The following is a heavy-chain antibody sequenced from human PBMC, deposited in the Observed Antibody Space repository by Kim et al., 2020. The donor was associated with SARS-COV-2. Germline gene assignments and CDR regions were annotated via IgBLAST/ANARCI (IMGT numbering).Heavy chain of an antibody. CDR2: IYTSGST. Sequence: SETLSLTCTVSGGSISSGSYYWSWIRQPAGKGLEWIGRIYTSGSTNYNPSLKIRVTISVDTSKNQFSLKLSSVTAADTAVYYCASSIPGIAVAGTRWGDYYYYYGMDVWGQETTVTVSS. J-gene: IGHJ6*02. CDR3: ASSIPGIAVAGTRWGDYYYYYGMDV. D-gene: IGHD6-19*01. CDR1: GGSISSGSYY. V-gene: IGHV4-61*02.